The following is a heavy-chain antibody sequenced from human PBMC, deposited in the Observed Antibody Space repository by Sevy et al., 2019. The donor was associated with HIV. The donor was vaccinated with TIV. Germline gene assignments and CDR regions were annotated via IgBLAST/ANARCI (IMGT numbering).Heavy chain of an antibody. CDR1: GVTFSAYW. J-gene: IGHJ4*02. CDR3: ARKTYNSAWNLFYFDY. Sequence: GGSLRLSCAASGVTFSAYWMSWVRQVPGKGLEWVANIKQDGREKYYVDSVKGRFTISRDNAKNSLYLQMNSLRVEDTAVYYCARKTYNSAWNLFYFDYWGQGTLVTVSS. D-gene: IGHD3-22*01. CDR2: IKQDGREK. V-gene: IGHV3-7*01.